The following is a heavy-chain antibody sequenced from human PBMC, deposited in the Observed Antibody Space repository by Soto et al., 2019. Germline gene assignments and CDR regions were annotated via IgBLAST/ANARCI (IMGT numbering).Heavy chain of an antibody. CDR2: ISGFNGNT. D-gene: IGHD3-16*01. CDR1: GYTLNFYG. CDR3: ARIGVSSGHESPDFDS. J-gene: IGHJ4*01. Sequence: ASVKVSCKASGYTLNFYGITWVRQAPGQGLEWMGWISGFNGNTNYAADLQGRVTMTTDTSTSTAYMELRGLRSDDTAVYYCARIGVSSGHESPDFDSWG. V-gene: IGHV1-18*01.